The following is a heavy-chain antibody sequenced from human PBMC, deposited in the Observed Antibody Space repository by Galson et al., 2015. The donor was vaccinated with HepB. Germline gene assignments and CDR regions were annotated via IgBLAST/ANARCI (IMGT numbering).Heavy chain of an antibody. J-gene: IGHJ4*02. CDR1: GYTFTGYY. D-gene: IGHD6-6*01. CDR2: INPDNGGT. V-gene: IGHV1-2*02. CDR3: ARTYSSSAERFDY. Sequence: SVKVSCKASGYTFTGYYMHWVRQAPGQGLEWMGWINPDNGGTNYAQKFQGRVTMTRDTSNSTAYMELRRLRSDDTAVYYCARTYSSSAERFDYWGQGTLVTVSS.